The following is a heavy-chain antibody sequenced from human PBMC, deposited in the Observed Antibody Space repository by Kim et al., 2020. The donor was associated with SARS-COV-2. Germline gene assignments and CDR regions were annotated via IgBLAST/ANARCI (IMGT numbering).Heavy chain of an antibody. CDR3: ARAGPSWGGYYYALDV. CDR1: GFTFSSYW. J-gene: IGHJ6*02. D-gene: IGHD2-2*01. Sequence: GGSLRLSCAASGFTFSSYWMTWVRQAPGKGLEWVANIKEDGSEKHYVDSVKGRFTISRDNTKNSLYVQMNSLRADDTAVYYCARAGPSWGGYYYALDVWGQGTTVTVSS. V-gene: IGHV3-7*03. CDR2: IKEDGSEK.